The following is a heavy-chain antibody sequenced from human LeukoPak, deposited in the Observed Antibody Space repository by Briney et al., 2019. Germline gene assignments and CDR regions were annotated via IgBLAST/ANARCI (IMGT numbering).Heavy chain of an antibody. J-gene: IGHJ4*02. CDR1: GFTFSTYG. D-gene: IGHD6-19*01. Sequence: PGRSLRLSCAASGFTFSTYGMYWVRQAPGKGLEWVAVIWYDGSNKYYADSVKGRFTISRDNSKNTLYLQMNSLRAEDTAVYYCARDRSTGSYFYFDYWGQGTLVTVSS. V-gene: IGHV3-33*01. CDR3: ARDRSTGSYFYFDY. CDR2: IWYDGSNK.